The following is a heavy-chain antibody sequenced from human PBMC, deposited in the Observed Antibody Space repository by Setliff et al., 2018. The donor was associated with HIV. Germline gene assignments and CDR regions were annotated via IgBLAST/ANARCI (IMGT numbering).Heavy chain of an antibody. CDR2: IYYVGWS. J-gene: IGHJ4*02. D-gene: IGHD2-21*02. V-gene: IGHV4-4*07. Sequence: SETLSLTCTVSGGSISSYYWSWIRQPAGKGLQWIGRIYYVGWSKYNPSLEDRVTMSVDTSERQFSLRMTSTTAADTAVYYCARGVPLLPPNFWGQGTLVTVSS. CDR1: GGSISSYY. CDR3: ARGVPLLPPNF.